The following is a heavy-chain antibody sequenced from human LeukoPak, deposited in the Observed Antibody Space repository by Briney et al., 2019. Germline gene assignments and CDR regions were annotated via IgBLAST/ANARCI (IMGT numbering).Heavy chain of an antibody. D-gene: IGHD3-10*01. J-gene: IGHJ6*02. CDR1: SGSIRSYY. CDR2: INFSGTT. Sequence: SETLSLTCTVPSGSIRSYYWSWIRQPPGEGLEWIGYINFSGTTNYNPSLKSRVTISADTSKDQFSLKLTSVTAADTAVYYCARGSGALYFGMDVWGQGTTVTVSS. V-gene: IGHV4-59*01. CDR3: ARGSGALYFGMDV.